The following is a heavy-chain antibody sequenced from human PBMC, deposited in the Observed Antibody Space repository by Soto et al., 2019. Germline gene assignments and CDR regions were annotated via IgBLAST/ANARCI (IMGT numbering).Heavy chain of an antibody. D-gene: IGHD5-12*01. V-gene: IGHV4-30-2*01. CDR3: AAGGGLPRYY. J-gene: IGHJ4*02. Sequence: LQLQESGSGLVKPSQTLSLTCAVSGGSISSGGYSWSWIRQPPGKGLEWIGYIYHSGSTYYTPSLKSRVTISVDRSKNQFSLKLSSVTAADTAVYYCAAGGGLPRYYWGQGTLVTVSS. CDR1: GGSISSGGYS. CDR2: IYHSGST.